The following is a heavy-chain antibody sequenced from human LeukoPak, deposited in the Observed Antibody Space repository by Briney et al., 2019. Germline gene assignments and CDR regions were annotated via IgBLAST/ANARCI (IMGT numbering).Heavy chain of an antibody. Sequence: SETLSLTCAVYGGSFSGYYWSWIRQPPGKGLEWIGYMYYSGSTNYNPSLKSRVTISVDTSKNQFSLKLSSVTAADTAVYYCARVYGYGYYYMDVWGKGTTVIVSS. CDR2: MYYSGST. J-gene: IGHJ6*03. D-gene: IGHD5-18*01. CDR1: GGSFSGYY. CDR3: ARVYGYGYYYMDV. V-gene: IGHV4-59*01.